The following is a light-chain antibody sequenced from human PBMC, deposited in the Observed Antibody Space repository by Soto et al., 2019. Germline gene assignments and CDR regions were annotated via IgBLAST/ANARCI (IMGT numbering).Light chain of an antibody. CDR2: GAS. CDR3: QQYGSSPPFT. V-gene: IGKV3-20*01. Sequence: EIVLTQSPGTLSLSPGERATLSCRASQSVSSSYLAWYQQKTGQAPRLLLYGASSRATGIRDRFSGSGTGTDFTITITRLAPEDFAVDYLQQYGSSPPFTFRPGTKVEIK. J-gene: IGKJ3*01. CDR1: QSVSSSY.